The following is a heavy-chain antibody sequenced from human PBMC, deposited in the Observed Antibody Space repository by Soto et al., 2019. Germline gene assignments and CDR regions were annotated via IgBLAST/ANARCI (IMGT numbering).Heavy chain of an antibody. CDR3: ASLRRFKWELPPADAFDI. D-gene: IGHD1-26*01. CDR1: GGSLSSSNW. CDR2: IYHSGST. V-gene: IGHV4-4*02. Sequence: SETLPLTGALSGGSLSSSNWWSWVRQPPGKGLEWIGEIYHSGSTNYNPSLKSRVTISVDKSKNQFSLKLSSVTAADTAVYYCASLRRFKWELPPADAFDIWGQGTMVT. J-gene: IGHJ3*02.